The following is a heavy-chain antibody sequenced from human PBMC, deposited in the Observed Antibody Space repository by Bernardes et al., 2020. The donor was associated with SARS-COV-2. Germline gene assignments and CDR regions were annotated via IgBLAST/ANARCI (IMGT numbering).Heavy chain of an antibody. CDR2: ISGSGGST. D-gene: IGHD3-3*01. Sequence: SLRLSCSASGFTFSSYAMSWVRQAPVKGLEWVSAISGSGGSTYYADSVKGRFTIPRDNSKTTLYLQMNSLRAEDTDVDYCAKGGPAGTSVGVVIIEDAFVIWGQGTMVTVAS. V-gene: IGHV3-23*01. CDR1: GFTFSSYA. CDR3: AKGGPAGTSVGVVIIEDAFVI. J-gene: IGHJ3*02.